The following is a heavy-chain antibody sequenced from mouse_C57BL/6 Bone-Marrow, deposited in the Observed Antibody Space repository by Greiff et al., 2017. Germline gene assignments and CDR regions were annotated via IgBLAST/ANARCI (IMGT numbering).Heavy chain of an antibody. D-gene: IGHD1-1*01. CDR3: DRFGYYGSYLHCYFDV. CDR1: GYTFTGYW. Sequence: QVQLQQSGAELMKPGASVKLSCKATGYTFTGYWIEWVKQRPGHGLEWIGEILPGSGSTNYTEKFKGKATFTADTSSNTAYKQLSSLTTADSAIXYCDRFGYYGSYLHCYFDVWGTGTTVTVSS. CDR2: ILPGSGST. V-gene: IGHV1-9*01. J-gene: IGHJ1*03.